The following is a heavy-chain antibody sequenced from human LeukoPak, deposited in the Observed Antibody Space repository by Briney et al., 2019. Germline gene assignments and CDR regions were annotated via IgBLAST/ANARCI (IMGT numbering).Heavy chain of an antibody. J-gene: IGHJ4*02. D-gene: IGHD5-12*01. CDR1: GFTFSNFA. V-gene: IGHV3-23*01. CDR2: ISGSGIST. Sequence: GGSLRLSCAASGFTFSNFAISWVRQAPGKGLEWVSSISGSGISTYYADSLKGRFTISRDNFKSTLFLQLNSLRAEDTAVYYCAKDLRGYDMDFDYWGQGTLVTVSS. CDR3: AKDLRGYDMDFDY.